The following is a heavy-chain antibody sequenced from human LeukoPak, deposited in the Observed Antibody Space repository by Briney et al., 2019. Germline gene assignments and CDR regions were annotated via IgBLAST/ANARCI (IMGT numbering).Heavy chain of an antibody. V-gene: IGHV1-18*01. CDR2: ISTYNGNT. Sequence: GASVKVSCKASGYTFTSHGISWVRQAPGQGLEWMGWISTYNGNTNYAQKLQGRVTMTTDTSTSTAYMELRSLRSDDTAVYYCARGIEYSSSGPFDYWGQGTLVTVSS. CDR3: ARGIEYSSSGPFDY. D-gene: IGHD6-6*01. J-gene: IGHJ4*02. CDR1: GYTFTSHG.